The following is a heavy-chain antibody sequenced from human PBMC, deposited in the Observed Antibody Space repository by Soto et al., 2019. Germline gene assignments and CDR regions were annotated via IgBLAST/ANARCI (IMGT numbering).Heavy chain of an antibody. J-gene: IGHJ4*02. CDR1: GFTFSGYG. D-gene: IGHD3-3*01. V-gene: IGHV3-30*18. CDR3: AKVGGCSSTSCQWYYDFWSGYHEPLFDY. Sequence: PGGSLRLSCAASGFTFSGYGMHWVRQAPGKGLEWVAVISYDGSNKYYADSVKGRFTISRDNSKNTLYLQMNSLRAEDTAVYYCAKVGGCSSTSCQWYYDFWSGYHEPLFDYWGQGTLVTVSS. CDR2: ISYDGSNK.